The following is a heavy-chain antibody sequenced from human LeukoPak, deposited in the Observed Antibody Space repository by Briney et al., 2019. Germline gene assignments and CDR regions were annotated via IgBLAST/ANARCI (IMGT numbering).Heavy chain of an antibody. Sequence: ASVKVSCKVSGYTLTELSMHWVRQAPGKGLEWMGGFDPEDGETIYAQKFQGRVTMTEDTSTDTAYMELSSLGSEDTAVYYCARYLERYGDYGNLFDYWGQGTLVTVSS. J-gene: IGHJ4*02. V-gene: IGHV1-24*01. CDR2: FDPEDGET. D-gene: IGHD4-17*01. CDR3: ARYLERYGDYGNLFDY. CDR1: GYTLTELS.